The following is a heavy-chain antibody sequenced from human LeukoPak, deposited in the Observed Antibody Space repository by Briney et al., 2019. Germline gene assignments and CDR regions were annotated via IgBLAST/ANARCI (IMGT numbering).Heavy chain of an antibody. J-gene: IGHJ4*02. Sequence: GGSLRLSCAASGFTVSSNYMTWVRQAPGKGLEWVSVIYSGGSTYYADSVKGRFTISRDNSKNTLYLQMNSLRAEDTAVYYCYPQPMANTVVVPAVTEGGQGTLVTVSS. D-gene: IGHD2-2*01. V-gene: IGHV3-53*01. CDR3: YPQPMANTVVVPAVTE. CDR1: GFTVSSNY. CDR2: IYSGGST.